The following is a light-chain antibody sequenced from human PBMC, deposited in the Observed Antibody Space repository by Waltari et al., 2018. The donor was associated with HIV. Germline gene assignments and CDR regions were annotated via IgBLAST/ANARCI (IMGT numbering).Light chain of an antibody. J-gene: IGKJ5*01. CDR3: MEALQTPIT. CDR2: LGS. CDR1: QSLLHSDGYKY. V-gene: IGKV2-28*01. Sequence: IVMTQSPLSLPVTPGEPASISCRSSQSLLHSDGYKYLDWYLQKPGQSPQLLIYLGSYRASGVPDRFSGSGSGTDFTLKISRVEAEDVGVYYCMEALQTPITFGQGTRLEIK.